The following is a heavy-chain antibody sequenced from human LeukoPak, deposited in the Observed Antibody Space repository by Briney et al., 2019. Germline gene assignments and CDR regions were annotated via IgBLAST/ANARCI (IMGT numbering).Heavy chain of an antibody. CDR1: GGSISSYY. V-gene: IGHV4-59*01. J-gene: IGHJ6*02. CDR3: ARDRVVVVPAARPVYYYYGMDV. CDR2: IYYSGST. D-gene: IGHD2-2*01. Sequence: PSETLSLTCTVSGGSISSYYWSWIRQPPGKGLEWIGYIYYSGSTNYNPSLKSRVTISVDTSKNQFSLKLSSVTAADTAVYYCARDRVVVVPAARPVYYYYGMDVWGQGTTVTVSS.